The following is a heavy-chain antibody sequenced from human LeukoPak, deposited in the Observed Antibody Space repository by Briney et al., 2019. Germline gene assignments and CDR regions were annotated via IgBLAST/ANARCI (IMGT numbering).Heavy chain of an antibody. CDR3: AREPFGGYQYYYYYYGMDV. CDR2: ISYDGSNK. Sequence: GGSLRLSCAASGFTFSSYSIHWVHQAPGKGLEWVAVISYDGSNKYYADSVKGRFTIPRDNSKNTLYLQMNSLRAEDTAVYYCAREPFGGYQYYYYYYGMDVWGKGTTVTVSS. D-gene: IGHD3-16*01. J-gene: IGHJ6*04. CDR1: GFTFSSYS. V-gene: IGHV3-30*04.